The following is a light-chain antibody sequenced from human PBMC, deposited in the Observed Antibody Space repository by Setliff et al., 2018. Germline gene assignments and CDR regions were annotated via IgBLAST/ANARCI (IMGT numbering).Light chain of an antibody. Sequence: QSVLTQPPSASGSPGQSVTISCTGTSSDVGGYNYVSWYQQHPGKAPKLMIYEVTKRPSGVPDRFSGSESGNTASLTVSGLQAEDEADYYCISYTASFTYVFGTGTKVTVL. CDR2: EVT. CDR3: ISYTASFTYV. CDR1: SSDVGGYNY. V-gene: IGLV2-8*01. J-gene: IGLJ1*01.